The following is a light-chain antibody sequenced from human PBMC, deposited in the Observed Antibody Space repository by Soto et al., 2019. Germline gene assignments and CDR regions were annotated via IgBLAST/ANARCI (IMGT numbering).Light chain of an antibody. Sequence: QSVLTQPPSVSEAPGQRVTISCTGTSSNIGAGYEAHWYQPVPGTAPKLLIYENNNRPSGVPDRFSGSKSGTSASLAITGLQAEDEAEYYCQSYDSGLSGYVFGTGTKLTVL. CDR2: ENN. CDR3: QSYDSGLSGYV. CDR1: SSNIGAGYE. V-gene: IGLV1-40*01. J-gene: IGLJ1*01.